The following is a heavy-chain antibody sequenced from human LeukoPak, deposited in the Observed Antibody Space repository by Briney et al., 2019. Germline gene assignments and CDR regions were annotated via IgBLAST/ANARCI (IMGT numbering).Heavy chain of an antibody. J-gene: IGHJ4*02. CDR2: IYYSGST. CDR3: ARLPHGYSYDYFDY. Sequence: SQTLSLTCTVSGGSISSGGYYWSWIRQHPGKGLEWIGYIYYSGSTYYNPSLKSRVTISVDTSKNQFSLKLGSVTAADTAVYYCARLPHGYSYDYFDYWGQGTLVTVSS. D-gene: IGHD5-18*01. V-gene: IGHV4-31*03. CDR1: GGSISSGGYY.